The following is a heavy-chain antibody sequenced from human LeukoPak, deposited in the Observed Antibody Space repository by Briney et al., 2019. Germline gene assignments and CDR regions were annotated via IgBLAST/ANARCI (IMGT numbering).Heavy chain of an antibody. D-gene: IGHD6-13*01. CDR3: ARDVLAAAEAPGAFDI. CDR1: GGTFSSYA. CDR2: IIPIFGTA. J-gene: IGHJ3*02. Sequence: SVKVSCKASGGTFSSYAISWVRQAPGQGLEWMGGIIPIFGTANYAQKFQGGVTITTDESTSTAYMELSSLRSEDTAVYYCARDVLAAAEAPGAFDIWGQGTMVTVSS. V-gene: IGHV1-69*05.